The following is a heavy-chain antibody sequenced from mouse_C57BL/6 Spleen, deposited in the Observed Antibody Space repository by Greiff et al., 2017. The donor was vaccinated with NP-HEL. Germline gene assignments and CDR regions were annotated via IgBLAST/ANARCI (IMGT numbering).Heavy chain of an antibody. CDR3: ARHGYDAMDY. V-gene: IGHV5-9*01. Sequence: EVHLVESGGGLVKPGGSLKLSCAASGFTFSSYTMSWVRQTPEKRLEWVATISGGGGNTYYPDSVKGRFTISRDNAKNTLYLQMSSLRSEDTALYYCARHGYDAMDYWGQGTSVTVSS. J-gene: IGHJ4*01. CDR1: GFTFSSYT. CDR2: ISGGGGNT.